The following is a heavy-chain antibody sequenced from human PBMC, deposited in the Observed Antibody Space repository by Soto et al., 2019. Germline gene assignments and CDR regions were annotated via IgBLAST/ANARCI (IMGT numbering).Heavy chain of an antibody. CDR2: SRSKVRDYTT. D-gene: IGHD5-12*01. Sequence: AGSLRLSCAASGFTFSDHYMDWVRQAPGKGLEWVARSRSKVRDYTTVYAASVKGRSTISRDNSENSLYLQMSSLKIEDSAVYYCVRGYNSFDSWGQGTMVTVSS. V-gene: IGHV3-72*01. CDR3: VRGYNSFDS. J-gene: IGHJ3*01. CDR1: GFTFSDHY.